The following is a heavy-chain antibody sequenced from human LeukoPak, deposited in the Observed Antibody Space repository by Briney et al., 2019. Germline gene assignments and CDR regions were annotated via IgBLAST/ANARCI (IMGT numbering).Heavy chain of an antibody. CDR2: THRSGDT. CDR3: ATRHHSRTYMVPLDS. D-gene: IGHD3-10*01. J-gene: IGHJ4*02. CDR1: GVSISSDNW. V-gene: IGHV4/OR15-8*02. Sequence: SETLSLTCAVYGVSISSDNWWTWVRQPPGKGLEWIGETHRSGDTKYNPSLNGRVTISMDNSKNQLSLNLISVTAADTAIYFCATRHHSRTYMVPLDSWGQGTLVTVSS.